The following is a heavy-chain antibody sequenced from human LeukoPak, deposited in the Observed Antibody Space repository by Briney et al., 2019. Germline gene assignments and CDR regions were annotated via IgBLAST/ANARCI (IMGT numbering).Heavy chain of an antibody. V-gene: IGHV3-9*01. D-gene: IGHD2-15*01. J-gene: IGHJ6*02. CDR3: AKVGYCSGGSCYSYYYGMDV. CDR2: ISWNSGSI. Sequence: GGSLRLSCAASGFTFDDYAMHWVRQAPGKGLEWVSGISWNSGSIGYADSVKGRFTISRDSAKNSLYLQMNSLRAEDTALYYCAKVGYCSGGSCYSYYYGMDVWGQGTTVTVSS. CDR1: GFTFDDYA.